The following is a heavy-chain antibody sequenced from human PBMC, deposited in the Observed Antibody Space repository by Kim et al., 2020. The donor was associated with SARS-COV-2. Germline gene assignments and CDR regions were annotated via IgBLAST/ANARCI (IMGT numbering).Heavy chain of an antibody. CDR3: ARDRNYAYDYIWGSLAF. J-gene: IGHJ3*01. V-gene: IGHV3-30*04. CDR2: ISYDGSNK. Sequence: GGSLRVSCAASGFTFSSYAMHWVRQAPGKGLEWVAVISYDGSNKYYVDSVKGRFTISRDNSKNTLYLQMNSLRAEDTAVYYCARDRNYAYDYIWGSLAF. D-gene: IGHD3-16*01. CDR1: GFTFSSYA.